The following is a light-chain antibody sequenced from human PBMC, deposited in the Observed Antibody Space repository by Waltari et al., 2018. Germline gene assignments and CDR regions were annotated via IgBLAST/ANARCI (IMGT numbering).Light chain of an antibody. Sequence: QSALTQPASVSGSPGQSITISCTGTSSDVGSYNLVSWYQQNPGKAPKVIIYEGNKRPAGVSDLFSGSKSGNTASLTISGLQAEDEADYYCCSYTGTTTPRLFGGGTKLTVL. CDR3: CSYTGTTTPRL. V-gene: IGLV2-23*01. CDR2: EGN. J-gene: IGLJ3*02. CDR1: SSDVGSYNL.